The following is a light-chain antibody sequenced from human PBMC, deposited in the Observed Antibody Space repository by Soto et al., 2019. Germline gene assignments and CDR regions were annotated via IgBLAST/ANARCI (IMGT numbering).Light chain of an antibody. J-gene: IGKJ1*01. V-gene: IGKV2-30*01. Sequence: DVVMTQSPLSLPVTLGQPASISCRSSQSLVYSDGNTYLNWFQQRSGQSPRRLIYKVYNRDSGVADRVSSSGSGTDFTLKISKVDAGDVGVYYGMQGTHWDGTLGEGTNVDIQ. CDR2: KVY. CDR3: MQGTHWDGT. CDR1: QSLVYSDGNTY.